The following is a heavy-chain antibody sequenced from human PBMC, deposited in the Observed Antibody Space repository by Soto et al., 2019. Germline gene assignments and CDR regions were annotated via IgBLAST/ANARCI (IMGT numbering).Heavy chain of an antibody. CDR2: ISGSDDST. CDR1: GFTFSSYA. CDR3: AKRSSSSTFDY. J-gene: IGHJ4*02. D-gene: IGHD6-6*01. V-gene: IGHV3-23*01. Sequence: EVQLLESGGGLVQPGESLRLSCAASGFTFSSYAMSWVRQAPGKGREWVSVISGSDDSTYYAYSVKGRFTNSRDNSKNPLYLQMNSLRAEDTAVYYCAKRSSSSTFDYWGQGTLVTVSS.